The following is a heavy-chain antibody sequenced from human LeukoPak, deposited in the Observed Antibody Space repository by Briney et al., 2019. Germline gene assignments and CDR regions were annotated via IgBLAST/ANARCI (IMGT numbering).Heavy chain of an antibody. J-gene: IGHJ6*02. CDR1: GFTFSSYS. CDR2: ISSSSSYI. Sequence: GGSLRLSCAASGFTFSSYSMNWVRQAPGKGLEWVSSISSSSSYIYYADSVKGRFTISRDNAKNSLYLQMNSLRAEDTAVYYCARNMIVVVVAAKGYGMDVWGQGTTVTVSS. D-gene: IGHD2-15*01. CDR3: ARNMIVVVVAAKGYGMDV. V-gene: IGHV3-21*01.